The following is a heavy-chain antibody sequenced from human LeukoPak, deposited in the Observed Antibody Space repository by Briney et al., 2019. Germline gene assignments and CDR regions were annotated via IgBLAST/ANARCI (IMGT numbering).Heavy chain of an antibody. CDR2: INHSGST. CDR3: ARGKRRVLWFGELFLWYFDY. J-gene: IGHJ4*02. CDR1: GGSFSGYY. Sequence: SETLSLTCAVYGGSFSGYYWSWIRQPPGKGLEWIGEINHSGSTNYNPSLKSRVTISVDTSKNQFSLKLSSATAADTAVYYCARGKRRVLWFGELFLWYFDYWGQGTLVTVSS. V-gene: IGHV4-34*01. D-gene: IGHD3-10*01.